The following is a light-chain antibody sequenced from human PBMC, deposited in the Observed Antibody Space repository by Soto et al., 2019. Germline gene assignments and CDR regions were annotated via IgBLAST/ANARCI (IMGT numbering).Light chain of an antibody. Sequence: QSVLTQPPSVSGAPGQRVTISCTGSNSNIGAGSDVHGYQQLPGTAPKLLIYGNSNRPSGVPDRFSGSKSGTSASLAITGLQAEDEADYYCQSYDGSHVVFGGGTKLTVL. J-gene: IGLJ2*01. V-gene: IGLV1-40*01. CDR3: QSYDGSHVV. CDR1: NSNIGAGSD. CDR2: GNS.